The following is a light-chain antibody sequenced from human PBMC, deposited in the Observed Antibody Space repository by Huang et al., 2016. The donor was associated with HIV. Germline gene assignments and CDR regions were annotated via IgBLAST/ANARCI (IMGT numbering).Light chain of an antibody. CDR2: GAS. CDR1: QSVSSN. Sequence: EILMTQSPATLSVSPGGRATLSCMASQSVSSNLAWYQQKPGQAPRLLIYGASTRATCIPARLSGSGSGTEFTLTISSLQSEDFAVYYCQQYNSWPPVTFGQGTRLEI. V-gene: IGKV3D-15*01. J-gene: IGKJ5*01. CDR3: QQYNSWPPVT.